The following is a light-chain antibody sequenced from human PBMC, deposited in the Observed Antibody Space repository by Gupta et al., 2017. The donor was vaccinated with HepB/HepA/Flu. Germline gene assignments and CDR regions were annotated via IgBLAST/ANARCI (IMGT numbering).Light chain of an antibody. CDR2: DVI. CDR3: SSLTTKNTLV. Sequence: QSSLSQPASVSGSLGQSLTISCNGTSSDIGAYNHFSWYQQHPGKAPKLMIYDVINRPAGVPNRFSGSKSGNTASLTISGLQAEDEADYYCSSLTTKNTLVFGGGTKLTVL. CDR1: SSDIGAYNH. V-gene: IGLV2-14*03. J-gene: IGLJ2*01.